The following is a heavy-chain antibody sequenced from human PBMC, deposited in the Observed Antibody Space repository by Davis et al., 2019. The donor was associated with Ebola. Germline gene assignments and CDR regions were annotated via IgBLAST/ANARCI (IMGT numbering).Heavy chain of an antibody. CDR3: ARHRYCSGGSCYRHNWFDP. Sequence: GESLKVSCQGSGYSFTSYWIGWVRQMPGKGLEWMGIIYPGDSDTRYSPSFQGQVTISADKSISTAYLQWSSLKASDTAMYYCARHRYCSGGSCYRHNWFDPWGQGTLVTVSS. V-gene: IGHV5-51*01. D-gene: IGHD2-15*01. CDR2: IYPGDSDT. J-gene: IGHJ5*02. CDR1: GYSFTSYW.